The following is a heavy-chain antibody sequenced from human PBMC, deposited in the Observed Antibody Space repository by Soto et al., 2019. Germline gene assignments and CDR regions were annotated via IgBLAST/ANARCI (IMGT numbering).Heavy chain of an antibody. Sequence: GGSLRLSCAASGFTFSSYGMHWVRQAPGKGLEWVAVIWYDGSNKYYADSVKGRFTISRDNSKNTLYLQMNSLRAEDTAEYYCARDAYYYDSSGSVASPLDYWGQGTLVTVSS. CDR3: ARDAYYYDSSGSVASPLDY. CDR1: GFTFSSYG. D-gene: IGHD3-22*01. CDR2: IWYDGSNK. J-gene: IGHJ4*02. V-gene: IGHV3-33*01.